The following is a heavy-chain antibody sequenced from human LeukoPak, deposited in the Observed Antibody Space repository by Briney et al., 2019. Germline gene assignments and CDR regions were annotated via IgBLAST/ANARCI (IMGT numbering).Heavy chain of an antibody. Sequence: SETLSLTCTVSGGSISSYYWSWIRQPPGKGLEWIGYIYYSGSTNYNPSLKSRVTISVDTSKNQFSLKLSSVTAADTAVYYCARVSARTGAGYMDVWGKGTTVTISS. D-gene: IGHD6-19*01. CDR3: ARVSARTGAGYMDV. J-gene: IGHJ6*03. CDR1: GGSISSYY. CDR2: IYYSGST. V-gene: IGHV4-59*01.